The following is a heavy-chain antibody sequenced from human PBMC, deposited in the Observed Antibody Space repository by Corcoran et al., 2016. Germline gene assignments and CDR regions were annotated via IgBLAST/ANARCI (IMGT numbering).Heavy chain of an antibody. D-gene: IGHD1-26*01. J-gene: IGHJ3*02. Sequence: QVQLQQWGAGLLKPSETLSLTCAVYGGSFSGYYGTWIRQPPGKGLEWIGEINHSGSTNYNPSLTSRVTISVDTSKNQFSLKLSSVTAADSAVYYCALRRGAQGACDIWGQGTMVTVSS. CDR3: ALRRGAQGACDI. V-gene: IGHV4-34*01. CDR1: GGSFSGYY. CDR2: INHSGST.